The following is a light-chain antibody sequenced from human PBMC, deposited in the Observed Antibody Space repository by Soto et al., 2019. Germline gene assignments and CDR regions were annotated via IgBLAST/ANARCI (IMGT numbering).Light chain of an antibody. CDR2: LNSDGSH. CDR3: QTWGTGIWV. V-gene: IGLV4-69*01. Sequence: QSVLTQSPSASASLGASVKLTCTLSSGHSNYAIAWHRQQPEKGPRYLMKLNSDGSHSKGDGIPDRFSGSSSGAERYLTISSLQSEDEADYYCQTWGTGIWVFGGGTQLTVL. J-gene: IGLJ3*02. CDR1: SGHSNYA.